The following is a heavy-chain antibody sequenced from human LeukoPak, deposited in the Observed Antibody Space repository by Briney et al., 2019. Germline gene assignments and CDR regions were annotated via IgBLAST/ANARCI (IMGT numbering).Heavy chain of an antibody. D-gene: IGHD7-27*01. CDR1: GFTFSTYA. CDR3: AKDRGVTGNAYYFDS. Sequence: GGSLRLSCAASGFTFSTYAMSWVRQAPGKGLEWVSAITGTGTGDSTYYADSVKGRFTISRDNSKNTQYMQMDSLGVEDTAVYYCAKDRGVTGNAYYFDSWGQGPLVTVSS. CDR2: ITGTGTGDST. V-gene: IGHV3-23*01. J-gene: IGHJ4*02.